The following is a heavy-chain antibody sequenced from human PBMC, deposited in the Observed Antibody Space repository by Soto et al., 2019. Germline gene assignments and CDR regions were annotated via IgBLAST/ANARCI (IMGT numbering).Heavy chain of an antibody. CDR1: GGSISSYY. CDR3: ARDYESPYGAYPQGWFDP. CDR2: IYYSGST. V-gene: IGHV4-59*01. D-gene: IGHD4-17*01. J-gene: IGHJ5*02. Sequence: SETLSLTCTVSGGSISSYYWSWIRQPPGKGLEWIGYIYYSGSTNYNPSLKSRVTISVDTSKNQFSLKLSSVTAADTAVYYCARDYESPYGAYPQGWFDPWGQGTLVTV.